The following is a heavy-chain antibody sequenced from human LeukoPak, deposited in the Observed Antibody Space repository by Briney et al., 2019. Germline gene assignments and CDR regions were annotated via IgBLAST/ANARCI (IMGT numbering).Heavy chain of an antibody. CDR3: ARDSGYYGLAFDY. CDR2: IRYDGSNK. V-gene: IGHV3-30*02. D-gene: IGHD3-22*01. Sequence: PGGSLRLSCATSGFTFSSYGMHWVRQAPGKGLEGVAFIRYDGSNKYYADSVKGRFTISRDNSKNTLYLQMNSLRAEDTAVYYCARDSGYYGLAFDYWGQGTLVTVSS. J-gene: IGHJ4*02. CDR1: GFTFSSYG.